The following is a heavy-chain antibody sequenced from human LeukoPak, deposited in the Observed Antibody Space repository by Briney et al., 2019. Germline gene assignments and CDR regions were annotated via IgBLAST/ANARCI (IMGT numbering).Heavy chain of an antibody. D-gene: IGHD3-10*01. CDR3: TKDTYNNPFWVFDY. V-gene: IGHV3-9*01. Sequence: GRSLRLSCAASGFTFDDYAMHWVRQAPGKGLEGVSGISWNGGNLGYADSLKGRLTISIDNAKNSLYLQMNSLRAEDTALYYCTKDTYNNPFWVFDYWGQGTLVTVSS. CDR1: GFTFDDYA. CDR2: ISWNGGNL. J-gene: IGHJ4*02.